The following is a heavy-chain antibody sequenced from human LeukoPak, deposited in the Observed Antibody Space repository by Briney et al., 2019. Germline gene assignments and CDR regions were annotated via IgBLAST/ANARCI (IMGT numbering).Heavy chain of an antibody. J-gene: IGHJ4*02. CDR2: INPNSGGT. CDR3: ARVPSSSSYFDY. CDR1: GYTFTGYY. V-gene: IGHV1-2*02. Sequence: ASVKVSCKASGYTFTGYYTHWVRQAPGQGLEWMGWINPNSGGTNYAQKFQGRVTMTRDTSISTAYMELSRLRSDDTAVYYCARVPSSSSYFDYWGQGTLVTVSS. D-gene: IGHD6-6*01.